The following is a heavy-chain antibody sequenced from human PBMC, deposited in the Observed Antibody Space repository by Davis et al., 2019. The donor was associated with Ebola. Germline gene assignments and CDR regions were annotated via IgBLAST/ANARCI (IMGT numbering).Heavy chain of an antibody. CDR1: DDSISGHY. CDR3: ARAFDNSGYHFY. J-gene: IGHJ4*02. D-gene: IGHD3-22*01. CDR2: VFYAGRT. V-gene: IGHV4-59*11. Sequence: PSETLSLTCTVSDDSISGHYWNWIRQPPGKGLEWIGHVFYAGRTNYNPSLRSRVTISADTSKNQFSLELTSVTAADTAVYFCARAFDNSGYHFYWGPGLLVTVSS.